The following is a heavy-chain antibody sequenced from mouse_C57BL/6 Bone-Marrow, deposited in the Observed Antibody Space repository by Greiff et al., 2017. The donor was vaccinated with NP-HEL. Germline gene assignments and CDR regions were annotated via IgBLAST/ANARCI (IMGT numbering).Heavy chain of an antibody. Sequence: EVKLQESGGGLVQPGGSLKLSCAASGFTFSDYGMAWVRQAPRKGPEWVAFISNLAYSIYYADTVTGRFTISRENAKNTLYLEMSSLRSEDTAMYYCARWGTTDLGYFDVWGTGTTVTVSS. CDR1: GFTFSDYG. CDR2: ISNLAYSI. J-gene: IGHJ1*03. CDR3: ARWGTTDLGYFDV. D-gene: IGHD1-1*01. V-gene: IGHV5-15*01.